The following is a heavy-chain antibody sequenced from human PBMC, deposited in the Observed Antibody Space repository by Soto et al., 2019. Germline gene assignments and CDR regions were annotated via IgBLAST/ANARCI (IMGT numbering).Heavy chain of an antibody. CDR1: GFSVGISY. CDR2: IYSGGET. J-gene: IGHJ4*02. CDR3: AKRKYCSSTTCFDF. D-gene: IGHD2-2*01. V-gene: IGHV3-66*01. Sequence: GSLRLSCEASGFSVGISYMSWVRQIPGQGLEWVSIIYSGGETYYAASVKGRVTISRDNSKNTMYLQMSGLRAEDTAVYYCAKRKYCSSTTCFDFWGQG.